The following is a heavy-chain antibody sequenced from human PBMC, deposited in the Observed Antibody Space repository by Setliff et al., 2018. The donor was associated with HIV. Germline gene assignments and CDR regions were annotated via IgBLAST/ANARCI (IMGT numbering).Heavy chain of an antibody. D-gene: IGHD3-3*01. J-gene: IGHJ4*02. CDR3: ARDQSDWFY. CDR2: THYNEKT. V-gene: IGHV4-39*07. CDR1: GGSASNSRYY. Sequence: SETLSLTCTVSGGSASNSRYYWAWIRQPPGKGLEYIGSTHYNEKTYYNPSLKSRVTISIDTSKSQFSLKLNSVTAADTAVYYCARDQSDWFYWGQGTLVTVSS.